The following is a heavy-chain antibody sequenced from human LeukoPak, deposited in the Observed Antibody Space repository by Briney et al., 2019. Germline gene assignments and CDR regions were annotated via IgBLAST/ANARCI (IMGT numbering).Heavy chain of an antibody. CDR3: ARDLGIAAAGGSYYYYGMDV. CDR2: IYYSGST. D-gene: IGHD6-13*01. CDR1: GGSISSGGYY. V-gene: IGHV4-31*03. Sequence: SETLSLTCTVSGGSISSGGYYWSWIRQHPGKGLEWIGYIYYSGSTYYNPSLKSRVTISVDTSKNQFSLKLSSVTAADTAVYYCARDLGIAAAGGSYYYYGMDVWGQGTTVTVSS. J-gene: IGHJ6*02.